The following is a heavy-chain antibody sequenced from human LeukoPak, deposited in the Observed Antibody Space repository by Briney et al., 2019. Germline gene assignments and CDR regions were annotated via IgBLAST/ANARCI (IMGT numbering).Heavy chain of an antibody. CDR2: INQSGST. V-gene: IGHV4-34*01. CDR1: DESFSGYY. D-gene: IGHD6-13*01. Sequence: SETLSLTCGVYDESFSGYYWSWIRQPPGKGLEWIGEINQSGSTNYSPSLKSRVTISLDTSKNHFSLNMSSVTAADTAVYYCARVLQTSSWYTWFDPWGQGTLVTVSS. CDR3: ARVLQTSSWYTWFDP. J-gene: IGHJ5*02.